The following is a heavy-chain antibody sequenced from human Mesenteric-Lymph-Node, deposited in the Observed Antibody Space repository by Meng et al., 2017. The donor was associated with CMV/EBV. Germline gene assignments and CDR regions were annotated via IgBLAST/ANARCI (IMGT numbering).Heavy chain of an antibody. V-gene: IGHV3-30*02. CDR2: IQYDGKNW. J-gene: IGHJ4*02. CDR3: AKDFRYYDMPH. D-gene: IGHD3-22*01. Sequence: GESLKISCVASGFIFSHYGLHWVRQAPGKGLEWLTFIQYDGKNWWYADSVKGRFTISRDDSKNTLYLQMTSLRAEDTALYYCAKDFRYYDMPHWGQGTLVTVSS. CDR1: GFIFSHYG.